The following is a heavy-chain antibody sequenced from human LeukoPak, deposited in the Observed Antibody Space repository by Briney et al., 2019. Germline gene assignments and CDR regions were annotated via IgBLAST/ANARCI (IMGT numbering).Heavy chain of an antibody. V-gene: IGHV4-39*01. CDR3: ASHDFWSGYPKFDY. CDR2: IYYSGST. Sequence: SETLSLTCTVSGDSISSSSYYWGWIRQPPGKGLEWIGSIYYSGSTYYNPSLKSRVTISVDTSKNQFSLKLSSVIAADTAVYSCASHDFWSGYPKFDYWGQGTLVTVSS. J-gene: IGHJ4*02. CDR1: GDSISSSSYY. D-gene: IGHD3-3*01.